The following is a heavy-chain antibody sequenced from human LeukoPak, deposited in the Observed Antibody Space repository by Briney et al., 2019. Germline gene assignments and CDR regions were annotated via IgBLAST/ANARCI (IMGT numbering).Heavy chain of an antibody. Sequence: XQTLSLTCTVSGGSISSGGYYWSWGRQHPGTGLEWIGYIYYSGSTYYNPSLKSRVTISENKYKNHFSLKLSSVTAADTAVYYCAGGGDYFDYWGQGTLVTVSS. CDR3: AGGGDYFDY. J-gene: IGHJ4*02. CDR1: GGSISSGGYY. D-gene: IGHD3-16*01. CDR2: IYYSGST. V-gene: IGHV4-31*03.